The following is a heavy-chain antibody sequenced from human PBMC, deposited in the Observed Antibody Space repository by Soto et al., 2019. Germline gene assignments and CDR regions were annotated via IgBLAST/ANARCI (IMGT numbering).Heavy chain of an antibody. CDR3: ARDRGGGACFDY. CDR1: GDTFSRYA. J-gene: IGHJ4*02. CDR2: IIPIFGTT. V-gene: IGHV1-69*18. D-gene: IGHD2-21*02. Sequence: QVHLVQSGAEMKKPGSSVKVSCKTSGDTFSRYAITWVRQAPGQGLELMGTIIPIFGTTNYAQKFQGRVTITADESTSTVYMELSGLRSEDTAVYYCARDRGGGACFDYWGQGTLVTVSS.